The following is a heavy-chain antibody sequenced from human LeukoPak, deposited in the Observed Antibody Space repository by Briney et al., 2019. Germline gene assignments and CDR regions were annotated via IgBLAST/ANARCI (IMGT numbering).Heavy chain of an antibody. CDR2: INPNSGGT. Sequence: ASVKVSCKASGYTFTGYYLHWVRQAPGQGLEWMGWINPNSGGTNYAQKFQGRVTMTRDTSISTAYMELSRLRSDDTAVYYCARAVVAGTLSFDYWGQGTLVTVSS. J-gene: IGHJ4*02. CDR3: ARAVVAGTLSFDY. D-gene: IGHD6-19*01. V-gene: IGHV1-2*02. CDR1: GYTFTGYY.